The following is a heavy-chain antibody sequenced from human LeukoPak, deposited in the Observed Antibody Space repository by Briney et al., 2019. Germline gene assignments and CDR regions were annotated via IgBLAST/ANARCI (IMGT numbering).Heavy chain of an antibody. D-gene: IGHD2-15*01. CDR3: AREIRIGWFDY. CDR1: GFTFSSYE. CDR2: ISSSGSTI. J-gene: IGHJ4*02. Sequence: GGSLRLSCAASGFTFSSYEMNWVRQAPGKGLEWVSYISSSGSTIYYAGSVKGRFAISRDNAKNSLYLQMNSLRAEDTAVYYCAREIRIGWFDYWGQGTLVTVSS. V-gene: IGHV3-48*03.